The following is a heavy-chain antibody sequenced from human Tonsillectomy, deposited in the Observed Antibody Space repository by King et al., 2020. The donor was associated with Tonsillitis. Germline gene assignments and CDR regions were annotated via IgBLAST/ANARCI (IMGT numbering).Heavy chain of an antibody. D-gene: IGHD1-26*01. CDR3: AKDHLGGTYSDNWFDH. Sequence: QLVQSGAEVKKPGSSVKVSCKASGGTFSSFALSWVRQAPGQGFEWMGGIIPVFATTNYAPTFQGRATITADESTSTTYMELSSLRSEDTAIYYCAKDHLGGTYSDNWFDHWGQGTLVTVSS. J-gene: IGHJ5*02. CDR1: GGTFSSFA. V-gene: IGHV1-69*01. CDR2: IIPVFATT.